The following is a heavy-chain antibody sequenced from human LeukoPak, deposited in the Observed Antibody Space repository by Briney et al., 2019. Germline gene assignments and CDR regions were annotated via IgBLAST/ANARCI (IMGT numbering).Heavy chain of an antibody. CDR3: AKGFWRGYGDLDAFDI. V-gene: IGHV3-23*01. CDR1: GFTFSSYA. D-gene: IGHD4-17*01. Sequence: PGGSLRLSCAASGFTFSSYAMSWVRQAPGKGLEWVSAISGSGGSTYYADSVKGRFTISRDNSKNTLYLQMNSLRAEDTAVYYCAKGFWRGYGDLDAFDIWGQGTMVTVSS. J-gene: IGHJ3*02. CDR2: ISGSGGST.